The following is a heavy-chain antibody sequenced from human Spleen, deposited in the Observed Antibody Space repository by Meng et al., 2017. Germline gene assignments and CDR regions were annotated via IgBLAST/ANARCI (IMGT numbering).Heavy chain of an antibody. CDR2: LGAHDADT. J-gene: IGHJ4*02. D-gene: IGHD6-19*01. CDR3: VKHSSDWSLDS. CDR1: HYTFTGYG. Sequence: QVQVVQSGAEVKRPGASVKVSCKDPHYTFTGYGVGWFRQAPGQGLEWMAWLGAHDADTSHAPRFQGRVTVTADRPTATAYMELRSLRSDDSALYYCVKHSSDWSLDSWGQGTLVTVSS. V-gene: IGHV1-18*01.